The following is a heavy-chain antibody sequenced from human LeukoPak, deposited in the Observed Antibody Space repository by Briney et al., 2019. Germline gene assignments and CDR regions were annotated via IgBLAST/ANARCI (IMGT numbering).Heavy chain of an antibody. J-gene: IGHJ4*02. Sequence: TSETLSLTCAVYGGSFSGYYWSWIRQPPGKGLEWIGEINHSGSTNYNPSLKSRVTISVDTSKNQFSLKLSSVTAADTAVYYCARGGRRSSSSKFDYWGQGTLVTVSS. CDR1: GGSFSGYY. CDR3: ARGGRRSSSSKFDY. V-gene: IGHV4-34*01. CDR2: INHSGST. D-gene: IGHD6-6*01.